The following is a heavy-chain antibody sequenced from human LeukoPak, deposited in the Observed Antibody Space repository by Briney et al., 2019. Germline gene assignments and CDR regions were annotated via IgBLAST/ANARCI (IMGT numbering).Heavy chain of an antibody. Sequence: SETLSLTCSVSGGSISSYYWSWIRQPPGKGLEGIGYIYYSGSTNYNPSLKSRVTISVDTSKNQFSLKLSSVTAADTAVYYCARGRKYCTHGVCYKMDWFDPWGQGTLVTVSS. D-gene: IGHD2-8*01. V-gene: IGHV4-59*12. CDR1: GGSISSYY. CDR3: ARGRKYCTHGVCYKMDWFDP. J-gene: IGHJ5*02. CDR2: IYYSGST.